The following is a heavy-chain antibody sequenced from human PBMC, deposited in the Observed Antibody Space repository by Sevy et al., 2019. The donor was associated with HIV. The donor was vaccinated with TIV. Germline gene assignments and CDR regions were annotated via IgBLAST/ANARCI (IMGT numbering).Heavy chain of an antibody. V-gene: IGHV3-33*01. D-gene: IGHD3-10*01. CDR1: GFTFSDYG. Sequence: GGSLRLSCAASGFTFSDYGMHWVRQAPGKGLEWVAVIWYDGSNKYYAESVKGRFTISRDNSKNTLYVQRNSLRAEDTAVYYCARAKLLPVMITMVRGALSYYFDYWGQGTLVTVSS. CDR2: IWYDGSNK. J-gene: IGHJ4*02. CDR3: ARAKLLPVMITMVRGALSYYFDY.